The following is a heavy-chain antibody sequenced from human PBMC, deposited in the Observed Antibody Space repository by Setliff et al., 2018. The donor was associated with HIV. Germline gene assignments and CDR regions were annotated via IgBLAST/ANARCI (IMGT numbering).Heavy chain of an antibody. CDR1: GGSISSYY. D-gene: IGHD3-9*01. V-gene: IGHV4-59*08. Sequence: SETLSLTCTVSGGSISSYYWSWMRQPPGKGLEWIGYIYYSGSTNYNPSLKSRVTISVDTSKNQFSLKLSSVTAADTAVYYCARHASYYDILTGYQYGPFDYWGQGSPVTVSS. CDR3: ARHASYYDILTGYQYGPFDY. J-gene: IGHJ4*02. CDR2: IYYSGST.